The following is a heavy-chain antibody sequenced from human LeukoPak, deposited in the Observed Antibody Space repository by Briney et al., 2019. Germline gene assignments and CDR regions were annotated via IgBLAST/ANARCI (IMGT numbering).Heavy chain of an antibody. J-gene: IGHJ4*02. CDR1: GYTFTTYG. CDR3: ARVLILTGYYLFDY. D-gene: IGHD3-9*01. CDR2: INTGNGNT. V-gene: IGHV1-3*04. Sequence: ASVKVSCKASGYTFTTYGMYWVRQAPGQRLEWMGWINTGNGNTKYSQKLQGRVTMTTDTSTSTAYMELRSLRSDDTAVYYCARVLILTGYYLFDYWGQGTLVTVSS.